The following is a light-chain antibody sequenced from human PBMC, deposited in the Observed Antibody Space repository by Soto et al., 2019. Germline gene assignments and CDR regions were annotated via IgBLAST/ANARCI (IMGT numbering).Light chain of an antibody. V-gene: IGKV3-20*01. CDR2: GSA. J-gene: IGKJ1*01. CDR1: QTVSSSY. Sequence: EIVLTQSPGTLSLSPGERATLSCRASQTVSSSYLAWYQQKPGQAPRLLNYGSASRATGIPDRFSGGGSGTDFPLTISRLEPEDVVVYYCQQYGSSLWTFGQGTKVEI. CDR3: QQYGSSLWT.